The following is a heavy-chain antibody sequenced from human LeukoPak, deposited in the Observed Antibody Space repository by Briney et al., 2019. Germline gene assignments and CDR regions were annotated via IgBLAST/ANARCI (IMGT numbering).Heavy chain of an antibody. Sequence: GGSLRLSCAASGFTFSSYAMSWVRQAPGKGLEWVSAISGSGGGTYYADSVKGRLTISRDNSKNTLYLQMNSLRAEDTAVYYCAKWGQLELNYYYYGMDVWGQGTTVTVSS. CDR1: GFTFSSYA. CDR3: AKWGQLELNYYYYGMDV. D-gene: IGHD1-7*01. CDR2: ISGSGGGT. J-gene: IGHJ6*02. V-gene: IGHV3-23*01.